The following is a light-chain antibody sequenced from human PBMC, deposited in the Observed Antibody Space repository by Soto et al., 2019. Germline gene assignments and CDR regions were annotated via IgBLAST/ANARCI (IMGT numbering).Light chain of an antibody. J-gene: IGKJ3*01. CDR1: QGIRNG. CDR3: LQHNTYPFT. CDR2: AAS. V-gene: IGKV1-17*01. Sequence: DIQMTQSPSSLSASVGDRVIITCRASQGIRNGLGWYQQRPGKAPKRLIYAASTLHSGVPSRFSGSGSGTEFTLTISSLQPEDFATYYCLQHNTYPFTFGPGTKVDLK.